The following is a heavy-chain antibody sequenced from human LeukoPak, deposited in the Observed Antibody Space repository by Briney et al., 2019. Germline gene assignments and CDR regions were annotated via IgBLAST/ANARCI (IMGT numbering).Heavy chain of an antibody. CDR1: GFTFSSYA. V-gene: IGHV3-23*01. CDR2: ISGSGGST. J-gene: IGHJ4*02. CDR3: AKDGNYYDSSGYLDY. Sequence: AGGSLRLSCAASGFTFSSYAMSWVRQAPGKGLEWVSAISGSGGSTYYADSVKGRFTISRDNSKNTLYLRMNSLRAEDTAVYYCAKDGNYYDSSGYLDYWGQGTLVTVSS. D-gene: IGHD3-22*01.